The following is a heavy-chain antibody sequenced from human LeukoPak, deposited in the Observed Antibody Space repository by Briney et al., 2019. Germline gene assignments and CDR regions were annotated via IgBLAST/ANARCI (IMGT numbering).Heavy chain of an antibody. D-gene: IGHD3-22*01. CDR2: ISAYNGNT. V-gene: IGHV1-18*01. Sequence: GASVKVSCKASGYTFTNYGITWVRQAPGQGLEWMGWISAYNGNTNYAQKFQGRVTMTRDTSTSTVYMELSSLGSEDTAVYYCASANYVYDSSGYLDYWGQGTLVTVSS. CDR3: ASANYVYDSSGYLDY. J-gene: IGHJ4*02. CDR1: GYTFTNYG.